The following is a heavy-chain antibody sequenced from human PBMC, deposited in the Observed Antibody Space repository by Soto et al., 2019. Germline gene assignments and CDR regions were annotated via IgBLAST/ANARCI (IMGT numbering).Heavy chain of an antibody. Sequence: SETLSLTCAVYGGSFSGYYWSWIRQPPGKGLEWIGEINHSGSTNYNPSLKSRVTISLDMSRNQFSLKLTSVTAADTAVYYCARAEVAVAGSGWFDAWGHGTVVTVSS. D-gene: IGHD6-19*01. CDR2: INHSGST. CDR3: ARAEVAVAGSGWFDA. J-gene: IGHJ5*01. CDR1: GGSFSGYY. V-gene: IGHV4-34*01.